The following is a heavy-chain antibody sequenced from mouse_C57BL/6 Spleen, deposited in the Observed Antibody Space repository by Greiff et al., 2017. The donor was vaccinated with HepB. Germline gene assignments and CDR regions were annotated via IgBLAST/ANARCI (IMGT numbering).Heavy chain of an antibody. Sequence: EVQLVESGGGLVQPGGSLKLSCAASGFTFSDYYMYWVRRTPGKRLEWVAYISNGGGSTNYPDTVTGRFTISRDNAKNTLYLQMSRLKSEDTAMYYCARTYAMDYWGQGTSVTVSS. CDR2: ISNGGGST. V-gene: IGHV5-12*01. CDR3: ARTYAMDY. CDR1: GFTFSDYY. J-gene: IGHJ4*01.